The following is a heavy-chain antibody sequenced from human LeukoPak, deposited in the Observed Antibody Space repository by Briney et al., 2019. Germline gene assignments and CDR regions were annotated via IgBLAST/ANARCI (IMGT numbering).Heavy chain of an antibody. CDR2: IIPMFGTT. Sequence: SVKVSCKXSGGTFSSYAISWVRQAPGQGLEWMGRIIPMFGTTNYSQKFQRGVTITTDESTSTAYMELNSLTSEDTAVYYCARDTGELIYWGQGTLVTVSS. CDR3: ARDTGELIY. V-gene: IGHV1-69*05. CDR1: GGTFSSYA. J-gene: IGHJ4*02. D-gene: IGHD7-27*01.